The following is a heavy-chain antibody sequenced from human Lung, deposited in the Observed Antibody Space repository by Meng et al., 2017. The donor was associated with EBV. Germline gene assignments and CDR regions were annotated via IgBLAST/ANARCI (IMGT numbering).Heavy chain of an antibody. D-gene: IGHD5-18*01. J-gene: IGHJ4*02. CDR1: GFTFSSYA. CDR3: ARGYKGGY. Sequence: VQLVESGGGVVQPGRSLRLSCVASGFTFSSYAMHWVRQAPGKGLEWVAVISYDGSNKYYADSVKGRFTISRDNSKNTLYLQMNSLRAEDTAVYYCARGYKGGYWGQGTLVTVSS. V-gene: IGHV3-30-3*01. CDR2: ISYDGSNK.